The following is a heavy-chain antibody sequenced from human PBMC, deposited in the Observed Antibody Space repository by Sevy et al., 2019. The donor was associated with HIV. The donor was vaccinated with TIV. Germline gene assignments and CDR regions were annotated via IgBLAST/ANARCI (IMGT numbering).Heavy chain of an antibody. D-gene: IGHD7-27*01. CDR3: TRDRPNWGNDY. CDR2: INTGTGDP. V-gene: IGHV7-4-1*02. J-gene: IGHJ4*02. Sequence: ASVKVSCKASGYTFSSCNMNCVRQAPGQGLEWMGWINTGTGDPTYVQGFTGRFVFSLDTSVSTAYLQINSLKAEDTGVYYCTRDRPNWGNDYWGQGTLVTVSS. CDR1: GYTFSSCN.